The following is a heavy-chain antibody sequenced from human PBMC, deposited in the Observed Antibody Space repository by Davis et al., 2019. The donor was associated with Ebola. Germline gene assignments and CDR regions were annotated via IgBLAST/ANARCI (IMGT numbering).Heavy chain of an antibody. J-gene: IGHJ6*02. CDR2: ISHTGST. CDR3: ARRMDV. V-gene: IGHV4-39*01. CDR1: GGSITSSSYY. Sequence: MPSETLSLTCTVPGGSITSSSYYWGWIRQPPGKGLEWIGTISHTGSTYYNPSLKSRLTLSVDTSKNQFSLKLTSVTAADTAVYYCARRMDVWGQGTTVTVSS.